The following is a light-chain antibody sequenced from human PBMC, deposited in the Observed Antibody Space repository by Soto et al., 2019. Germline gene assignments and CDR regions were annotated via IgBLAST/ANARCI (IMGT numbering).Light chain of an antibody. CDR2: GAS. CDR1: QIVTSSY. V-gene: IGKV3-20*01. CDR3: QQYGSSFT. J-gene: IGKJ3*01. Sequence: EIVLTQSPGTLSLSPGERATLSCRASQIVTSSYLAWYQQKPGQAPRLLIYGASSRATGIPDRFSASGSGKDFTLTISRLEPEDFAVYYCQQYGSSFTFGPGTKVDIK.